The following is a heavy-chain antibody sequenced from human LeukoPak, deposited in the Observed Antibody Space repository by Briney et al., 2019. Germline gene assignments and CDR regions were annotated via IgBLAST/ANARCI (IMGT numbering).Heavy chain of an antibody. CDR2: INHSGST. V-gene: IGHV4-34*01. J-gene: IGHJ3*02. CDR1: GGSFSGYY. Sequence: SETLSLTCAVYGGSFSGYYWSWIRQPPGKGLEWIGEINHSGSTNYNPSLKSRVTISVDTSKNQFSLELSSVTAADTAVYYCATSITMVRGAFDIWGQGTMVTVSS. D-gene: IGHD3-10*01. CDR3: ATSITMVRGAFDI.